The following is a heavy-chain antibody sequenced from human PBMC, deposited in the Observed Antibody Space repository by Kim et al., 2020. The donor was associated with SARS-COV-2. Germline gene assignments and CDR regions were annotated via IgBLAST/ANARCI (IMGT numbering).Heavy chain of an antibody. V-gene: IGHV3-72*01. D-gene: IGHD6-19*01. CDR2: CSATAHRYTT. Sequence: GGSLRLSCKASGFSISDHYMDWARQAPGKGLQWVGRCSATAHRYTTEYAASVKGRFTDSRDDAGNSLYLQMNNLSPEDTAVYYCARVGQWPLDYWGQGTHVTVSS. CDR1: GFSISDHY. CDR3: ARVGQWPLDY. J-gene: IGHJ4*02.